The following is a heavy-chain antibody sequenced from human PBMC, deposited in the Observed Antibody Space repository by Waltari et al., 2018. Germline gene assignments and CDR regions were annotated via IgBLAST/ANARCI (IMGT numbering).Heavy chain of an antibody. D-gene: IGHD2-21*01. J-gene: IGHJ4*02. CDR2: IRYDGSNK. CDR1: GFTFRRYG. Sequence: QVQLVESGGGVVQPGGSLRLSWAASGFTFRRYGMHWVRQAPGKGLEWVAFIRYDGSNKYYADSVKGRFTISRDNSKNTLYLQMNSLRAEDTAVYYCAKEERGSGDFFDYWGQGTLVTVSS. CDR3: AKEERGSGDFFDY. V-gene: IGHV3-30*02.